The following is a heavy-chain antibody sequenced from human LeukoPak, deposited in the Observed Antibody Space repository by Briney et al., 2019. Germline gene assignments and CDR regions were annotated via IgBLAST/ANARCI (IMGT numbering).Heavy chain of an antibody. CDR1: GYTFTGYY. V-gene: IGHV1-2*02. D-gene: IGHD1-26*01. Sequence: GASVKVSCKASGYTFTGYYMHWVRQAPGQGLEWVGWINPNSGGTNYAQKFEGRVPMTRDTSTSTVYMELSSLGSEDTAVYYCARGHSGSYYVSYWGQGTLVTVSS. CDR3: ARGHSGSYYVSY. J-gene: IGHJ4*02. CDR2: INPNSGGT.